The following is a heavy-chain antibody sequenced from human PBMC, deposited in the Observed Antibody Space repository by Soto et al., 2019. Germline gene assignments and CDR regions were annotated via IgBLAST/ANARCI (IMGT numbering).Heavy chain of an antibody. CDR3: TRLEYDVDV. CDR1: GFLLSVSG. Sequence: GGSLRLSCEASGFLLSVSGVHWVRQASGKGLEWVGRIRNKANNYATAYAASVKGRFTVSRDDSKNTAYLQMNSLKTEDSAVYYCTRLEYDVDVWGQGTTVTVSS. CDR2: IRNKANNYAT. V-gene: IGHV3-73*01. J-gene: IGHJ6*02.